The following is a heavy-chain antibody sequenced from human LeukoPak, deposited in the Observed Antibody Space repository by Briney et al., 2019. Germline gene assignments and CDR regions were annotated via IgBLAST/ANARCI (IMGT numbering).Heavy chain of an antibody. CDR2: SHINGGS. CDR1: GFTFRSYW. D-gene: IGHD5-12*01. CDR3: ARVDIDWLRSPGALYYFDY. J-gene: IGHJ4*02. V-gene: IGHV4-59*01. Sequence: GSLRLSCAASGFTFRSYWMSWVRQSPAKGLEWIGYSHINGGSYYNPSLKSRVTISLDTSENHFSLRLNSVTAGDTAVYFCARVDIDWLRSPGALYYFDYWGQGILVTVSS.